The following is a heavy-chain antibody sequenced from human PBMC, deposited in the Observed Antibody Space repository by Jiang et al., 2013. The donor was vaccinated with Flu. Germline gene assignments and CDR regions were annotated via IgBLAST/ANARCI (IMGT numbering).Heavy chain of an antibody. CDR3: ARHFRFDYTVTTMTPFDY. CDR1: GYSFTSYW. CDR2: IYPGDSDT. J-gene: IGHJ4*02. D-gene: IGHD4-17*01. Sequence: VESGAEVKKPGESLKISCKGSGYSFTSYWIGWVRQMPGKGLEWMGIIYPGDSDTRYSPSFQGQVTISADKSISTAYLQWSSLKASDTAMYYCARHFRFDYTVTTMTPFDYWGQGTLVTVSS. V-gene: IGHV5-51*01.